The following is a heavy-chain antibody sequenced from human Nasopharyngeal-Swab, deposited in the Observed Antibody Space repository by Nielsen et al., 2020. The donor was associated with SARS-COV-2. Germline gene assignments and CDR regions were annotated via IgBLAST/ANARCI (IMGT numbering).Heavy chain of an antibody. Sequence: ASVQVSCKASGYTFTSYDINWVRQATAQGLEWMGWMNPNSGNTGYAQKFQGRVTMTRNTSISTAYMELSSLRSEDTAVYYCAKGPYYDFWSGRKDLDYWGQGTLVTVSS. CDR1: GYTFTSYD. CDR3: AKGPYYDFWSGRKDLDY. J-gene: IGHJ4*02. CDR2: MNPNSGNT. D-gene: IGHD3-3*01. V-gene: IGHV1-8*01.